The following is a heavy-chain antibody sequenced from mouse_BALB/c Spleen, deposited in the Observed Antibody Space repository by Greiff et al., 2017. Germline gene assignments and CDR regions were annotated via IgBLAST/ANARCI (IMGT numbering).Heavy chain of an antibody. V-gene: IGHV1-7*01. CDR2: INPSTGYT. D-gene: IGHD3-3*01. CDR3: ARESRDAMDY. Sequence: QVQLKQSGAELAKPGASVKMSCKASGYTFTSYWMHWVKQRPGQGLEWIGYINPSTGYTEYNQKFKDKATLTADKSSSTAYMQLSSLTSEDSAVYYCARESRDAMDYWGQGTSVTVSS. CDR1: GYTFTSYW. J-gene: IGHJ4*01.